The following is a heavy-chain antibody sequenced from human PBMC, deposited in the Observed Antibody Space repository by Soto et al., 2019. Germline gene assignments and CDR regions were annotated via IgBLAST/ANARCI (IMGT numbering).Heavy chain of an antibody. CDR3: ATNRIVVVNNYITNYGMDV. CDR2: IYWDDDK. D-gene: IGHD3-22*01. CDR1: GFSLSTSGVG. Sequence: SGPTLVNPTQTLTLTCTFSGFSLSTSGVGVGWIRQPPGKALEWLALIYWDDDKRYSPSLKSRLTITKDTSKNQVVLTMTNMDPVDTATYYCATNRIVVVNNYITNYGMDVWAKGPRSPSP. J-gene: IGHJ6*02. V-gene: IGHV2-5*02.